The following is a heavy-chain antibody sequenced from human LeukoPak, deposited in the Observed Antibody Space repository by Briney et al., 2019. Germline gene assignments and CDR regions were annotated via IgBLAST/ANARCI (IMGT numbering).Heavy chain of an antibody. CDR2: ISSSSSYI. CDR1: GFTFSSYS. V-gene: IGHV3-21*01. CDR3: ARTEPPGAFDI. J-gene: IGHJ3*02. Sequence: GGSLRLSCAASGFTFSSYSMNWVRQAPGKGLEWVSSISSSSSYIYYADSVKGRFTISRGNAKNSLYLQMNSLRAEDTAVYYCARTEPPGAFDIWGQGTMVTVSS. D-gene: IGHD1-14*01.